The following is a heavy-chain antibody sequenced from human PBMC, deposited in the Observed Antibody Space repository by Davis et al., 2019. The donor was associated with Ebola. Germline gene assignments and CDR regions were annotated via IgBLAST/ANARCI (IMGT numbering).Heavy chain of an antibody. V-gene: IGHV3-11*04. CDR3: AKTLVHEVMVYASYFDY. J-gene: IGHJ4*02. Sequence: GESLKISCAASGFTFSDYYMSWIRQAPGKGLEWVSYISSSGSTIYYADSVKGRFTISRDNSKNALYLQMNSLRGEDTAVYYCAKTLVHEVMVYASYFDYWGQGTLVTVSS. CDR2: ISSSGSTI. CDR1: GFTFSDYY. D-gene: IGHD2-8*01.